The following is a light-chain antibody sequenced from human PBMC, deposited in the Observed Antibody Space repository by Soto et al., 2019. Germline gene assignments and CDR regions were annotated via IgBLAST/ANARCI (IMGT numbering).Light chain of an antibody. V-gene: IGLV2-14*01. CDR3: CSYTSSRTDV. CDR2: EVT. J-gene: IGLJ1*01. CDR1: SSDVGAYIY. Sequence: QSVLTQPASVSGSPVQSITISCTGTSSDVGAYIYVSWYQHHPGKAPKVMIYEVTNRPSGVSDRFSGSKSGNTASLTISGLQAEDEADYYCCSYTSSRTDVFGTGTKVTVL.